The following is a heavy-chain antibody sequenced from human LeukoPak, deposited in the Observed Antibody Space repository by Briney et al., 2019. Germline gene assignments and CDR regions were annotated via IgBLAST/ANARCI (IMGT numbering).Heavy chain of an antibody. CDR2: IYYSGTT. D-gene: IGHD6-13*01. V-gene: IGHV4-59*02. Sequence: PSETLSLTCTVSGGSASSYYWNWIRQPPGKGLEWIGYIYYSGTTNYNPSLKSRVTISVDTSKNQFSLKLSSVTAADTAVYYCAGGVYIAAAQYGYWGQGTLVTVSS. J-gene: IGHJ4*02. CDR1: GGSASSYY. CDR3: AGGVYIAAAQYGY.